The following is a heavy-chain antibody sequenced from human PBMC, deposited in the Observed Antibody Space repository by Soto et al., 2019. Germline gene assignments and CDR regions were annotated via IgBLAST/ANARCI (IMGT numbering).Heavy chain of an antibody. J-gene: IGHJ4*02. CDR1: GFTFSNFA. Sequence: EVQLLESGGGLVQPGGSLRLSCAASGFTFSNFAMNWVRQAPGKGLEWVSAISGSGGSTYYADSVKGRFTISRDNSKNTLYLQMNRLRAEDTAVYYCAKVQIQLWFGGVDYWGKGTLVTVSS. V-gene: IGHV3-23*01. D-gene: IGHD5-18*01. CDR2: ISGSGGST. CDR3: AKVQIQLWFGGVDY.